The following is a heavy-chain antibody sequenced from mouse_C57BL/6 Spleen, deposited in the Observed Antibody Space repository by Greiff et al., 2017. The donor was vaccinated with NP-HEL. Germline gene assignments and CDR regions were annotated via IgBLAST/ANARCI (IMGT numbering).Heavy chain of an antibody. J-gene: IGHJ4*01. V-gene: IGHV8-12*01. CDR3: ARRRGLLYAMDY. Sequence: QVTLKESGPGILQSSQTLSLTCSFSGFSLSTSGMGVSWIRQPSGKGLEWLARIYWDDDKRCNPSLKSRLTISKDTSRNQVFLKITSVDTADTATYYCARRRGLLYAMDYWGQGTSVTVSS. CDR2: IYWDDDK. D-gene: IGHD3-3*01. CDR1: GFSLSTSGMG.